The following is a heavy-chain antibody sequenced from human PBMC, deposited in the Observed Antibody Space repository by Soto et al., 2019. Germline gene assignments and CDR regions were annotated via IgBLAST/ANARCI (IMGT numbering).Heavy chain of an antibody. CDR1: GFTFRTYW. CDR3: VRDFMVRGRDSNWFDP. D-gene: IGHD3-10*01. V-gene: IGHV3-74*01. CDR2: TNGDGSTT. J-gene: IGHJ5*02. Sequence: EVQLVESGGGLVQPGGSLRLSCAASGFTFRTYWMHWVRQVPGEGLVWVSRTNGDGSTTTYADSVKGRFTISRDNAKNTLYLQMNSLRAEDTALYYCVRDFMVRGRDSNWFDPWGQGTLVTVSS.